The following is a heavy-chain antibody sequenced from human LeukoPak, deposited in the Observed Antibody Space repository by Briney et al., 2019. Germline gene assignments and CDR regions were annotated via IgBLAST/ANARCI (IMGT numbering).Heavy chain of an antibody. J-gene: IGHJ3*02. CDR2: INHSGST. D-gene: IGHD2-8*02. CDR1: GGSFSGYY. CDR3: ARALSGTETAFDI. V-gene: IGHV4-34*01. Sequence: SETLCLTCAVYGGSFSGYYWSWIRQPPGKGLEWIGEINHSGSTNYNPSLKSRVTISVDTSKNQFSLKLSSVTAADTAVYYCARALSGTETAFDIWGQGTMVTVSS.